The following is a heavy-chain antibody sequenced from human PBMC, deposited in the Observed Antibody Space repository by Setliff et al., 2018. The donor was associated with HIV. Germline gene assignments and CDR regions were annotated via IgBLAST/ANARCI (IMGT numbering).Heavy chain of an antibody. J-gene: IGHJ6*02. CDR2: VNPNSGDA. D-gene: IGHD3-10*01. CDR1: GYTFAGHY. CDR3: ARNFGLSPSGKYYYYYGMDI. Sequence: ASVKVSCKASGYTFAGHYLHWVRQAPGQGLEWLGWVNPNSGDAIYAQNFQGRVTMTRDTSINAAYMELRGLRSDDTAVYYCARNFGLSPSGKYYYYYGMDIWGQGTTVTVS. V-gene: IGHV1-2*02.